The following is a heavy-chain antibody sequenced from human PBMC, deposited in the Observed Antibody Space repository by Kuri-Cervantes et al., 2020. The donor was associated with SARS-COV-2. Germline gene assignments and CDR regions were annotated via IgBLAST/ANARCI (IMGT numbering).Heavy chain of an antibody. CDR1: GFRFSSYA. V-gene: IGHV3-30*04. D-gene: IGHD2-2*01. J-gene: IGHJ2*01. CDR2: ISYDGTNK. CDR3: ARGALICGSSSCHGDFDL. Sequence: LSLTCAASGFRFSSYAMRWVRQAPGKGLEWVAVISYDGTNKYYGDSVRGRFTISRDNSKNTLHLQMNSLRTEDTAVHYCARGALICGSSSCHGDFDLWGRGTLVTVSS.